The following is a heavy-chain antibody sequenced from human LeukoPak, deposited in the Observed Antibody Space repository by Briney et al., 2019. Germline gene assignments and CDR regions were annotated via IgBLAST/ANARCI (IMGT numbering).Heavy chain of an antibody. CDR1: GFTFSDYN. CDR2: MSPDGNKK. CDR3: AKGEKDWNDGGNWFDP. J-gene: IGHJ5*02. V-gene: IGHV3-30-3*01. Sequence: GRSLRLSCAASGFTFSDYNMHWVRQAPGKGLDWVALMSPDGNKKYYADSVKGRFTISRDNSKNTLYLQMNSLRAEDTAVYYCAKGEKDWNDGGNWFDPWGQGTLVTVSS. D-gene: IGHD1-1*01.